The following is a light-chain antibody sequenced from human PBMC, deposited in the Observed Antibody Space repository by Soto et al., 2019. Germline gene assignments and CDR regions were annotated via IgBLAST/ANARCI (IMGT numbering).Light chain of an antibody. Sequence: QSALTQPASVSGSPGQSITISCTGTSSDVAGYNYVSWYQQHPGKAPKLMIYAVDNRPSGVSNRFSGSRSGNTASLTISGLQPEDEADYYCSSYTTSTLVVFGGGTKLTVL. J-gene: IGLJ2*01. CDR2: AVD. CDR3: SSYTTSTLVV. V-gene: IGLV2-14*01. CDR1: SSDVAGYNY.